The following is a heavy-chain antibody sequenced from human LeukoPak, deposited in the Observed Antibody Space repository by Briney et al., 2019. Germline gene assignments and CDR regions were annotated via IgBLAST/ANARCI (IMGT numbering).Heavy chain of an antibody. CDR1: GFTFSSYE. V-gene: IGHV3-48*03. D-gene: IGHD3-10*01. Sequence: GGSLRLSCAASGFTFSSYEMNWVRQAPGKGLEWVSYISSSGSTIYYADSVKGQFTISRDNAKNSLYLQMNSLRAEDTAVYYCARAPYKLTWIGNYFDYWGQGTLVTVSS. CDR3: ARAPYKLTWIGNYFDY. CDR2: ISSSGSTI. J-gene: IGHJ4*02.